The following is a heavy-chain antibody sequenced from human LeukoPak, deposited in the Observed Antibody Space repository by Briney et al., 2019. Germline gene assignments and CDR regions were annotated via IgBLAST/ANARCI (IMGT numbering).Heavy chain of an antibody. J-gene: IGHJ3*02. V-gene: IGHV1-18*01. CDR3: ATRITMVREDAFDI. CDR1: GYTFTSYG. D-gene: IGHD3-10*01. Sequence: ASVQVSCKASGYTFTSYGISWVRPAPGQGREWMGWISAYNGNTNYAQKLQGRVTMTTDTSTSTAYMELRSLRSDDTAVYYCATRITMVREDAFDIWGQGTMVTVSS. CDR2: ISAYNGNT.